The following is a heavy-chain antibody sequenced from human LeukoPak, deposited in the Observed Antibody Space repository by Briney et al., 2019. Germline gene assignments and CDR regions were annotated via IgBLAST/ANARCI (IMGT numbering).Heavy chain of an antibody. CDR2: IWHDGTKR. Sequence: GGSLRLSCAAFGFTFSSYAMSWVRQAPGKGLEWVAVIWHDGTKRHYAESVKGRFAISRDDSRNTLYLQMNSLRADDTAVYYCAINYYDSSAYALHYWGQGTLVTVSS. J-gene: IGHJ4*02. CDR3: AINYYDSSAYALHY. D-gene: IGHD3-22*01. CDR1: GFTFSSYA. V-gene: IGHV3-33*08.